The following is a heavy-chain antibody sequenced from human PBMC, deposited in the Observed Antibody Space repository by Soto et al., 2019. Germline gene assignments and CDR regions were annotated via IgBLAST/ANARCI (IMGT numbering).Heavy chain of an antibody. V-gene: IGHV3-64*04. CDR2: ISNNGGST. Sequence: PGGSLRLSCSASGFTFSSYAMHWVRQAPGKGLEYVSAISNNGGSTYYADSVKGRFTISRDNSKNTLYLQMNSLRAEDTAVYYCARVAGGREAFDIWGQGTMVTVSS. CDR3: ARVAGGREAFDI. J-gene: IGHJ3*02. D-gene: IGHD2-15*01. CDR1: GFTFSSYA.